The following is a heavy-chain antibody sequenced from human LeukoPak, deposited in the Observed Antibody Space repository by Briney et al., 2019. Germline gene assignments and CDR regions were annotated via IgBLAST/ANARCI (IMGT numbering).Heavy chain of an antibody. CDR1: GGSISSGGYY. CDR2: IYYSGST. J-gene: IGHJ4*02. Sequence: PSETLSLTCTVSGGSISSGGYYWSWIRQHPGKGLEWIGYIYYSGSTYYNPSFKSRVTISVDTSKNQFSLKLSSVTAADTAVYYCASNHCSSTSCSKNLDYWGQGTLVTVSS. CDR3: ASNHCSSTSCSKNLDY. V-gene: IGHV4-31*03. D-gene: IGHD2-2*01.